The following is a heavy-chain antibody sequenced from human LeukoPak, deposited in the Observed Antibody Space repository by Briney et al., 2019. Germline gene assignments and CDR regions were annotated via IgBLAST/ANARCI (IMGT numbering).Heavy chain of an antibody. V-gene: IGHV3-43D*04. CDR3: AKDNRERNYYDSSGYYYFDY. CDR1: GFTFDDYA. Sequence: GGSLRLSCAASGFTFDDYAMHWVRQAPGKGLEWVSLISWDGGSTYYADSVKGRFTISRDNSKNSLYLQMNSLRDEDTALYYCAKDNRERNYYDSSGYYYFDYWGQGTLVTVSS. CDR2: ISWDGGST. D-gene: IGHD3-22*01. J-gene: IGHJ4*02.